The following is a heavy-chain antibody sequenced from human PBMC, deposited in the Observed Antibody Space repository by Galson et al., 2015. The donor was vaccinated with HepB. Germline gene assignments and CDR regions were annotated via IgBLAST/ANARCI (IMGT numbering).Heavy chain of an antibody. D-gene: IGHD3-16*01. CDR1: GGTFSSYA. Sequence: SVKVSCKASGGTFSSYAISWVRQAPGQGLEWMGGTIPIFRAPMYAQKFQGRVTITADVSTSTAYMELSSLRSEDTAKYYCARAIGVKGDAFDVWGQGTMVTVSS. CDR3: ARAIGVKGDAFDV. J-gene: IGHJ3*01. V-gene: IGHV1-69*13. CDR2: TIPIFRAP.